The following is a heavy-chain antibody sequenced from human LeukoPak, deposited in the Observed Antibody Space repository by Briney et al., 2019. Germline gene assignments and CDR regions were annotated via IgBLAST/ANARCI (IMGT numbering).Heavy chain of an antibody. D-gene: IGHD6-13*01. V-gene: IGHV4-59*12. J-gene: IGHJ4*02. Sequence: PSETLSLTCTVSGGSFSGYYWNWIRQPPGKGLEWIGYIYYSGSTSYNPSLNSRATISIDTSKNQFSLTLSSVTAADTAVYYCARGVAAAGIPYWGRGTLVTVSS. CDR1: GGSFSGYY. CDR2: IYYSGST. CDR3: ARGVAAAGIPY.